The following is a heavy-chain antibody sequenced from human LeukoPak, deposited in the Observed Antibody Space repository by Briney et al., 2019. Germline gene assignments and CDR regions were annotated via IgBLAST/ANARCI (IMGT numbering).Heavy chain of an antibody. Sequence: GGSLRLSCAASGFTFDDYAMHWVRQAPGKGLEWVSGISGNSGSIGYADSVKGRFTISRDNAKNSLYLQMNSLRAEDTALYYCAKARIRGHIDYWGQGTLVTVSS. J-gene: IGHJ4*02. V-gene: IGHV3-9*01. CDR3: AKARIRGHIDY. CDR2: ISGNSGSI. CDR1: GFTFDDYA. D-gene: IGHD5-18*01.